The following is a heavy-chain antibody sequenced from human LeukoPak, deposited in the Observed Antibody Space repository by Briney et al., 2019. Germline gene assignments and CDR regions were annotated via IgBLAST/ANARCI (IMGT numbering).Heavy chain of an antibody. CDR3: ARVPVAYCGGDCPSDY. V-gene: IGHV4-39*01. J-gene: IGHJ4*02. CDR1: GGSISSSSYY. Sequence: SEALSLTCTVSGGSISSSSYYWGWIRQPPGKGLEWIGSIYYSGSTYYNPSLKSRVTISVDTSKNQFSLKLSSVTAADTAVYYRARVPVAYCGGDCPSDYWGQGTLVTVSS. D-gene: IGHD2-21*02. CDR2: IYYSGST.